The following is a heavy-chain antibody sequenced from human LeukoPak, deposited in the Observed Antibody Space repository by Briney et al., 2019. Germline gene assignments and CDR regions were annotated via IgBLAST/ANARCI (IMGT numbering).Heavy chain of an antibody. Sequence: GGSLRLSCAASGFIFSSHDINWVRQAPGKGLEWVAFISSSGRSIYYADSVKGRFTISRDNAKNSLYLQMNNLRAEDTAVYYCAGAPTGYKTGYPIFVYWGQGTLVTVSS. CDR1: GFIFSSHD. J-gene: IGHJ4*02. D-gene: IGHD5-18*01. CDR2: ISSSGRSI. V-gene: IGHV3-48*03. CDR3: AGAPTGYKTGYPIFVY.